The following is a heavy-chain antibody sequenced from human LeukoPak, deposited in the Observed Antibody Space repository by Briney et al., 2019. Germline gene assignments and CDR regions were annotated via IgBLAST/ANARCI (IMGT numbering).Heavy chain of an antibody. CDR3: ARDGDSSGYSNAFDI. Sequence: ASVKVSCKASGGTFSSYAISWVRQAPGQGLEWMGRIIPIFGTANYAQKFQGRVTITTDESTSTAYMELSSLRSEDTAVYYSARDGDSSGYSNAFDIWGQGTMVTVSS. D-gene: IGHD3-22*01. V-gene: IGHV1-69*05. CDR1: GGTFSSYA. J-gene: IGHJ3*02. CDR2: IIPIFGTA.